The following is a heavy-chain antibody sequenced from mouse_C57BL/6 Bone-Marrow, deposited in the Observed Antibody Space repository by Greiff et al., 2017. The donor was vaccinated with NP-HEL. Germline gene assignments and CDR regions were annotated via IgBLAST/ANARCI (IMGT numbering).Heavy chain of an antibody. V-gene: IGHV1-75*01. Sequence: QVQLQQSGPELVKPGASVKISCKASGYTFTDYYINWVKQRPGQGLEWIGWIFPGSGSTYYNEKFKGKATLTVDKSSSTAYMLLSSLTSEDSAVYFCARSVITTVGAPFDYWGQGTTLTVSS. D-gene: IGHD1-1*01. CDR3: ARSVITTVGAPFDY. J-gene: IGHJ2*01. CDR2: IFPGSGST. CDR1: GYTFTDYY.